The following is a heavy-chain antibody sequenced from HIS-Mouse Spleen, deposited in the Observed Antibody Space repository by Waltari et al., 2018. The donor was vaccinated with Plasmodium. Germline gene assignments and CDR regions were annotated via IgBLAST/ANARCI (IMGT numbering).Heavy chain of an antibody. CDR2: ISWNSGSI. D-gene: IGHD2-15*01. Sequence: EVQLVESGGGLVQPGRSLRLSCAASGFTLDDYALNWVRQAPGKGLEWVSGISWNSGSIGYADSVKGRFTISRDNAKNSLYLQMNSLRAEDTALYYCAKDFCSGGSCLGLFDYWGQGTLVTVSS. V-gene: IGHV3-9*01. CDR1: GFTLDDYA. J-gene: IGHJ4*02. CDR3: AKDFCSGGSCLGLFDY.